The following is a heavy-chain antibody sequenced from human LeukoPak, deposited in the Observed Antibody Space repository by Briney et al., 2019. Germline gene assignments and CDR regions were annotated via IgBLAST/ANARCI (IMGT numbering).Heavy chain of an antibody. J-gene: IGHJ4*02. CDR3: ARDDSSGYYWY. D-gene: IGHD3-22*01. Sequence: SVKVSCKASGGTFSSYAISWVRQAPGQGLEWMGRIIPILGIANYAQKFQGRVTMTTDTSTSTAYMELRSLRSEDTAVYYCARDDSSGYYWYWGQGTLVTVSS. V-gene: IGHV1-69*04. CDR2: IIPILGIA. CDR1: GGTFSSYA.